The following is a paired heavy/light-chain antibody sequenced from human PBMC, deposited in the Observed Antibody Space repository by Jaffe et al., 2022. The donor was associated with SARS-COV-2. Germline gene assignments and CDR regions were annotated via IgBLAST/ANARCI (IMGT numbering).Light chain of an antibody. CDR1: QSVYGTF. J-gene: IGKJ2*01. V-gene: IGKV3-20*01. CDR2: GAS. Sequence: IVLTQSPGSLSLSPGERATLSCRASQSVYGTFLAWYQQKPGQAPRLLIYGASTRATGIPDRFSGGGSGTHFTLTISTLEPEDSALYFCQQYGSTPNTFGQGTKLEI. CDR3: QQYGSTPNT.
Heavy chain of an antibody. D-gene: IGHD2-15*01. CDR1: GGSISGGDYY. CDR3: ARGPDCSGGNCYDPFFDF. Sequence: QVQLQESGPGLVKPSQTLSLTCNVSGGSISGGDYYWNWIRRPPGKGLEWIGYIHYSGRTYYNPSVQSRASISINTSKNQFSLRLTSVTAADTAVYYCARGPDCSGGNCYDPFFDFWGQGTLVSVSS. J-gene: IGHJ4*02. V-gene: IGHV4-30-4*01. CDR2: IHYSGRT.